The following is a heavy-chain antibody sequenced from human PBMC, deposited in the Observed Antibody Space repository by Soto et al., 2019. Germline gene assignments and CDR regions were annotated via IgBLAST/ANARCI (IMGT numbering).Heavy chain of an antibody. CDR1: GFTFSSYA. CDR3: AKTYSSGWSVKYFQH. D-gene: IGHD6-19*01. J-gene: IGHJ1*01. Sequence: EVQLLESGGGLVQPGGSLRLSCAASGFTFSSYAMSWVRQAPGKGLEWVSAISGSGGSTYYADSVKGRFTISRDNSKNTLYLEMNSLRAEDTAVYYCAKTYSSGWSVKYFQHWGQGTLVTVSS. V-gene: IGHV3-23*01. CDR2: ISGSGGST.